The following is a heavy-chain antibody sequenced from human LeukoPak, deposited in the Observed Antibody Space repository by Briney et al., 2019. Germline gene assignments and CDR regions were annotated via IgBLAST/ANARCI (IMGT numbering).Heavy chain of an antibody. V-gene: IGHV3-23*01. J-gene: IGHJ4*02. CDR3: AKRGVVIRVILVGFHKEAYYFDS. CDR2: VSGSGGST. CDR1: GFTVSSYA. D-gene: IGHD3-22*01. Sequence: PGGSLRLSCAASGFTVSSYAMHWVRQAPGKGLEWVSSVSGSGGSTYYAASVKGRFTISRDHSKNTLYLQMNSLRAEDTAVYFCAKRGVVIRVILVGFHKEAYYFDSWGQGALATVSS.